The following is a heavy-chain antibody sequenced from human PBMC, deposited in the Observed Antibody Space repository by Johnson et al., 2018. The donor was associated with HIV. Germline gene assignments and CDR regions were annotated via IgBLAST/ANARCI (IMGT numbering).Heavy chain of an antibody. Sequence: EVQLVESGGGLVQPGGSLRLSCAASGFTFSSYWMHWVRQAPGKGLVWVSRINSDGSSTSYADSVKGRFTISRDNSKNTLYLQVDSLRAEDTAVYYCARDGVAAAGTISDAFDIWGQGTMVTVSS. J-gene: IGHJ3*02. CDR3: ARDGVAAAGTISDAFDI. CDR2: INSDGSST. CDR1: GFTFSSYW. D-gene: IGHD6-13*01. V-gene: IGHV3-74*01.